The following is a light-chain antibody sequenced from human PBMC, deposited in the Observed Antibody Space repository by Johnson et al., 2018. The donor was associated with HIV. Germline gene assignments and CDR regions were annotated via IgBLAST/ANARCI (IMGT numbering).Light chain of an antibody. Sequence: QSVLTQPPSASGTPGQRVTISCSGSSSNIGSNYVSWYQQLPGTAPKLIIYDNNKRPSGIPDRFSGSKSGTSATLGITGLQTGDEADYYCGTWDSSLTSYVFGAGTNVTVL. CDR3: GTWDSSLTSYV. CDR1: SSNIGSNY. CDR2: DNN. J-gene: IGLJ1*01. V-gene: IGLV1-51*01.